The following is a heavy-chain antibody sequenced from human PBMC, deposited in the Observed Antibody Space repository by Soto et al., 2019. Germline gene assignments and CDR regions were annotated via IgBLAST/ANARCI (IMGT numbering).Heavy chain of an antibody. Sequence: QVQLQESGPGLVKPAETLSLTCSVSGGSVSSDNCYWSWIRQPPGKGLEWIGYIYYSGATDYNPSLRSRVSISGDTSNHQFSMRLNSVTAADTAVYYCARDAAPAIAAAGKGFDYWGLGILVTVSS. CDR3: ARDAAPAIAAAGKGFDY. D-gene: IGHD6-13*01. CDR2: IYYSGAT. CDR1: GGSVSSDNCY. V-gene: IGHV4-61*01. J-gene: IGHJ4*02.